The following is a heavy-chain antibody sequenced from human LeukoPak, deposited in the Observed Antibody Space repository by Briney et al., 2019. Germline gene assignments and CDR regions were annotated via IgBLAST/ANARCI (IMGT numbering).Heavy chain of an antibody. J-gene: IGHJ4*02. D-gene: IGHD2-2*01. CDR2: ISSSSSYI. Sequence: GGSLRLSCAASGFTFSSYWMSWVRQAPGKGLEWVSSISSSSSYIYYADSVKGRFTISRDNAKNSLYLQMNSLRAEDTAVYYCARARARYCSSTSCPNCFDYWGQGTLVTVSS. V-gene: IGHV3-21*01. CDR3: ARARARYCSSTSCPNCFDY. CDR1: GFTFSSYW.